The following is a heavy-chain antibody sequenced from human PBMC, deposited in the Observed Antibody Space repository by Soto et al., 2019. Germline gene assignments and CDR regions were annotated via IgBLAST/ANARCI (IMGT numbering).Heavy chain of an antibody. J-gene: IGHJ6*02. D-gene: IGHD3-22*01. CDR3: ARDTYYYDSSGYPYYYGMDV. CDR2: ISAYNGNT. Sequence: ASVKVSCKASGYTFTSYGISWVRQAPGQGLEWMGWISAYNGNTNYAQKLQGRVTMTTDTSTSTAYMELRSLRSDDTAMYYCARDTYYYDSSGYPYYYGMDVWGQGTTVTVSS. CDR1: GYTFTSYG. V-gene: IGHV1-18*01.